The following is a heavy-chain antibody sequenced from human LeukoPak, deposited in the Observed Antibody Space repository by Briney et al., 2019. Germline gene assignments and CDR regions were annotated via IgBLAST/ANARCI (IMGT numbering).Heavy chain of an antibody. Sequence: ASVKVSCKASGYTYTTYGITWVRQAPGQGLEWMRWISAYNGNTNYAQKFQGRLTITTDTTTRTAYMELRSLRFDDTAVYYCARQAACSSIRCPIDYCGQGTLVTVSS. CDR1: GYTYTTYG. CDR2: ISAYNGNT. V-gene: IGHV1-18*01. J-gene: IGHJ4*02. D-gene: IGHD2-2*01. CDR3: ARQAACSSIRCPIDY.